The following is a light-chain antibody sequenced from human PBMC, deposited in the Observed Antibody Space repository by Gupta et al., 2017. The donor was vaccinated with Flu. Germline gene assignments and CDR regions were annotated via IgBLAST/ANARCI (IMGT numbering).Light chain of an antibody. J-gene: IGKJ5*01. CDR1: QSVSSH. Sequence: VLTQSPTTLSASPGDRVTLSCRASQSVSSHLAWYKQKGGQAPRLLIYDASNRDTGIPDRFSGGGSGTDFNLTISKREPDDFAVYYCQDHTDWPSCAFGQGTQVEIK. CDR3: QDHTDWPSCA. V-gene: IGKV3-11*01. CDR2: DAS.